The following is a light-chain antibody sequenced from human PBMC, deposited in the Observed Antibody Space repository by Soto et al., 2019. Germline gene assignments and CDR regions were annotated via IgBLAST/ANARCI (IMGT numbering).Light chain of an antibody. CDR3: QQYGRSPRT. CDR2: GAS. CDR1: QSVSSSY. J-gene: IGKJ1*01. Sequence: EIVLTQSPGTLSLSPGERATLSCRASQSVSSSYFAWYQQKPGQAPRLLIYGASNRATGIPDRFSGSGSGTDFTLTISRLEPEDFAVYYCQQYGRSPRTLGQGTKVEIK. V-gene: IGKV3-20*01.